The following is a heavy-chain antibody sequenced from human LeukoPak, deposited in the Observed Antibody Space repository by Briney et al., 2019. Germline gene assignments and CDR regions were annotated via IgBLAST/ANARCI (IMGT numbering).Heavy chain of an antibody. V-gene: IGHV4-61*02. CDR3: ARYREACDHLPHALDL. Sequence: SETLSLTCTVSGGSVNTNAYFWNWLRQSAGKGLEWIGRIYSSGTTEYNPSLHSRVTMSLDTSKNHFSLKLSSATASDTAVYYCARYREACDHLPHALDLWGRGTMVTVSS. CDR2: IYSSGTT. D-gene: IGHD1-26*01. J-gene: IGHJ3*01. CDR1: GGSVNTNAYF.